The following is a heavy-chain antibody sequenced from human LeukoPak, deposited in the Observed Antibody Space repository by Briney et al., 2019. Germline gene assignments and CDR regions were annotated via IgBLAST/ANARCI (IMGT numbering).Heavy chain of an antibody. J-gene: IGHJ4*02. CDR3: ARHGVAWLSRGYFDY. CDR1: GGSINSYY. D-gene: IGHD3-9*01. V-gene: IGHV4-59*08. CDR2: IYYSGST. Sequence: SETLSLTCTVSGGSINSYYWSWIRQPPGKGLEWIGYIYYSGSTNYNPSLKSRVTISVDTSKNQFSLKLSSVTAADTAVYYCARHGVAWLSRGYFDYWGQGTLVTVSS.